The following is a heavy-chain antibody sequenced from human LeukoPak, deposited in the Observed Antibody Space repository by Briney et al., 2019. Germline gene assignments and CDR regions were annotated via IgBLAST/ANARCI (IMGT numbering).Heavy chain of an antibody. Sequence: GSLRLSCAASGFTFSSYEMNWVRQAPGKVLEWVSYISSSSSTIYYADSVKGRFTISRDNAKNSLYLQMNSLRAEDTAVYHCARSYSGSYLVDYWGQGTLVTVSS. CDR1: GFTFSSYE. J-gene: IGHJ4*02. CDR3: ARSYSGSYLVDY. D-gene: IGHD1-26*01. V-gene: IGHV3-48*01. CDR2: ISSSSSTI.